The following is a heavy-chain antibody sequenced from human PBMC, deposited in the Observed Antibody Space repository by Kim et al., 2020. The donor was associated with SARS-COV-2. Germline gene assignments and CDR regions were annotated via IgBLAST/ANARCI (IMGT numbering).Heavy chain of an antibody. Sequence: GGSLRLSCAASGFTFSNFGMHWVRQAPGKGLEWVAIISFDGRKRYYADSVKGRFTISRDSAENTLYLEMNSLGPDDTAVYFCAKDRAFHIVGATAPYYIDYWGQGTLVSVSS. CDR2: ISFDGRKR. CDR3: AKDRAFHIVGATAPYYIDY. CDR1: GFTFSNFG. J-gene: IGHJ4*02. V-gene: IGHV3-30*18. D-gene: IGHD1-26*01.